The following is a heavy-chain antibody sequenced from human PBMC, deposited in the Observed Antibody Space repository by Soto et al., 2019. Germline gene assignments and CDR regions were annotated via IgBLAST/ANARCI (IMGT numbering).Heavy chain of an antibody. CDR1: GGSISSYY. J-gene: IGHJ4*02. CDR3: ARGGIAARYSFDY. D-gene: IGHD6-6*01. V-gene: IGHV4-59*01. CDR2: IYYSGST. Sequence: PSETLSLTCTVSGGSISSYYWSWIRQPPGKGLEWIGYIYYSGSTNYNPSLKSRVTISVDTSMNQFSLKLSSVTAADTAVYYCARGGIAARYSFDYWGQGTLVTVSS.